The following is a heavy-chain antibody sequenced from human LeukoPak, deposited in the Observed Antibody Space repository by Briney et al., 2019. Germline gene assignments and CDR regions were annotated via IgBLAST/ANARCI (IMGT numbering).Heavy chain of an antibody. J-gene: IGHJ4*02. D-gene: IGHD4-17*01. CDR1: GYTFTGYY. CDR2: INPSGGST. V-gene: IGHV1-46*01. Sequence: ASVKVSCKASGYTFTGYYMHWVRQAPGQGLEWMGIINPSGGSTSYAQKFQGRDTMTRDTSTSTVYMELSSLRSEDTAVYYCARDQGMTTVDYWGQGTLVTVSS. CDR3: ARDQGMTTVDY.